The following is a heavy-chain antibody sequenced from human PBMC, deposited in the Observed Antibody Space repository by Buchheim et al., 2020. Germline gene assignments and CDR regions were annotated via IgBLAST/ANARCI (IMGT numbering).Heavy chain of an antibody. J-gene: IGHJ6*02. D-gene: IGHD2-2*01. V-gene: IGHV3-30*18. CDR1: GFTSSSYG. CDR3: AKDRYIAVVPAAIGGMDV. CDR2: ISYDGSNK. Sequence: QVQLVESGGGVVQPGRSLRLSCAASGFTSSSYGMHWVRQAPGKGLEWVAVISYDGSNKYYADSVKGRFTISRDNSKNTLYLQMNSLRAEDTAVYYCAKDRYIAVVPAAIGGMDVWGQGTT.